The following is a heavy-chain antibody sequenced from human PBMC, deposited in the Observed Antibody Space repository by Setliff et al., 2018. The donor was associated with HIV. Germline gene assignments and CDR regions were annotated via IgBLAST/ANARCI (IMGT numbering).Heavy chain of an antibody. CDR1: GGSISSGDYY. Sequence: SETLSLTCTVSGGSISSGDYYWYWIRQPAGKGLEWIGRIYTSGTTNYNPSLKSRATISMDTSKSQFSLRLTSVTAADTAVYYCAGQDIGAVPALGAFDIWGQGTMVTVSS. J-gene: IGHJ3*02. CDR3: AGQDIGAVPALGAFDI. V-gene: IGHV4-61*02. CDR2: IYTSGTT. D-gene: IGHD2-2*01.